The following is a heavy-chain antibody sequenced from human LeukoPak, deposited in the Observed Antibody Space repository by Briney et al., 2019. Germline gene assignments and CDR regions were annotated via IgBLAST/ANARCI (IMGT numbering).Heavy chain of an antibody. CDR1: GYTFTGYY. CDR3: ARGSYDSSDFEYFHH. CDR2: INPNSGDT. V-gene: IGHV1-2*02. D-gene: IGHD3-22*01. Sequence: ASMTVSCKASGYTFTGYYMHWVRQAPGQGLEWMGWINPNSGDTNYAQKFQGRVTMTRDTSISTAYMELSRLTSDDTAFYYCARGSYDSSDFEYFHHWGQGALLTVSS. J-gene: IGHJ1*01.